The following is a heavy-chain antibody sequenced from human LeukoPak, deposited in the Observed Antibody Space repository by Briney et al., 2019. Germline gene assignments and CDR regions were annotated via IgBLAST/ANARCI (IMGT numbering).Heavy chain of an antibody. D-gene: IGHD3-22*01. CDR2: IKKDGSEK. Sequence: GGSLRLSCAASGFTFSNNWMSWVRQAPGKGLECVANIKKDGSEKYYINSVKGRFTISRDNAKNSLYLQMNSLRAEDTAVYYCARENYDSSGYYYPYFDYWGQGTLVTVSS. CDR1: GFTFSNNW. CDR3: ARENYDSSGYYYPYFDY. J-gene: IGHJ4*02. V-gene: IGHV3-7*01.